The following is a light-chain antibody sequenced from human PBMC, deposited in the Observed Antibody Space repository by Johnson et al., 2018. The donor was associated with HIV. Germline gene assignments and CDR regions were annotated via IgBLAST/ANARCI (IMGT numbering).Light chain of an antibody. CDR3: GTWDNSLNVYV. J-gene: IGLJ1*01. Sequence: QSVLSQPPSVSAAPGQKVTISCSGSSSNIGNNYVSWYQQLPGTAPKLLIYENNKRPSGIPDRFSGSKSDTSATLGIAGLQTGDEADYFCGTWDNSLNVYVFGTATKVTVL. V-gene: IGLV1-51*02. CDR2: ENN. CDR1: SSNIGNNY.